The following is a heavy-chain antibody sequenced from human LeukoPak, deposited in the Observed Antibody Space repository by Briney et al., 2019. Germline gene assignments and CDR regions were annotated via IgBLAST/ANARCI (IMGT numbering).Heavy chain of an antibody. CDR2: IYYSGST. Sequence: SETLSLTCTVSGGSISSYYWSWIRRPPGKGLEWIGYIYYSGSTNYNPSLKSRVTISVDTSKNQFSLKLSSVTAADTAVYYCARETYYFGSGSSRDKYYFDYWGQGTLVTVSS. CDR3: ARETYYFGSGSSRDKYYFDY. D-gene: IGHD3-10*01. V-gene: IGHV4-59*01. J-gene: IGHJ4*02. CDR1: GGSISSYY.